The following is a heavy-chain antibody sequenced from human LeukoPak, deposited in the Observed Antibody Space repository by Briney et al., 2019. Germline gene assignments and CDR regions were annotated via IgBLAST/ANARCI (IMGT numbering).Heavy chain of an antibody. Sequence: GGSLRLSCAASGSTFSSYGMHWVRQAPGKGLEWAAFIRYDGSNKYYADSVKGRFTISRDNSKNTLYLQMNSLRAEDTAVYYCAKDGPHHSPTRSLVPAAKDRPLIGAFDIWGQGTMVTVSS. CDR2: IRYDGSNK. CDR1: GSTFSSYG. CDR3: AKDGPHHSPTRSLVPAAKDRPLIGAFDI. V-gene: IGHV3-30*02. J-gene: IGHJ3*02. D-gene: IGHD2-2*01.